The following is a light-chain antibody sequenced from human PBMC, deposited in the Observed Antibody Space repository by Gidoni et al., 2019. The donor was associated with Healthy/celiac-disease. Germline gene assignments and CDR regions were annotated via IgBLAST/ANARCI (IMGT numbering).Light chain of an antibody. Sequence: QSVLPQPPSVSAAPGQKVTISCSGSSSNIGNNSVSWYQQLPGTAPKLLIYENNKRPSGIPDRFSGSKSGTSATLGITGLQTGDEADYYCGTWDSSLSAAVFGGGTQLTVL. CDR2: ENN. CDR3: GTWDSSLSAAV. V-gene: IGLV1-51*02. J-gene: IGLJ7*01. CDR1: SSNIGNNS.